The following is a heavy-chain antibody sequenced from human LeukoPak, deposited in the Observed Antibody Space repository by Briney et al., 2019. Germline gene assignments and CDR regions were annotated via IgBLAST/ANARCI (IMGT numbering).Heavy chain of an antibody. CDR3: ARGSRDLLPITFGGAFVSGMDV. Sequence: GGSLRLSCATSGFTFNNFWMSWVRQAPGKGLEWVANIKQDGSERYYVDSVEGRFSISRDNAKNSLFLQMNSLRAEDAAVYYCARGSRDLLPITFGGAFVSGMDVWGQGTTVTVSS. CDR2: IKQDGSER. J-gene: IGHJ6*02. D-gene: IGHD3-16*02. V-gene: IGHV3-7*01. CDR1: GFTFNNFW.